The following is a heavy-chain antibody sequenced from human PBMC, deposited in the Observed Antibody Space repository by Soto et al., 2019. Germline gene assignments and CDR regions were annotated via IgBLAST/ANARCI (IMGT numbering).Heavy chain of an antibody. CDR2: IYNGGST. Sequence: QVQLQESGPGLVEPSQTLSLTCTVSGTSVSIPYYWSWIRQAPGRGLEWIGHIYNGGSTYSSPSLESRVTLSLDTSKYQFSLRLSSVTAADTAVYYCARGPTTDKVDYWGQGALVTVSS. J-gene: IGHJ4*02. V-gene: IGHV4-30-4*01. CDR3: ARGPTTDKVDY. CDR1: GTSVSIPYY. D-gene: IGHD4-17*01.